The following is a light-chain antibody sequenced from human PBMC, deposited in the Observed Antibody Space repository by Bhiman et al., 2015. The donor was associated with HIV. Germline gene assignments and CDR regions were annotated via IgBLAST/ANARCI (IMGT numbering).Light chain of an antibody. V-gene: IGLV2-14*03. CDR1: GSDVGGYNH. CDR2: DVI. Sequence: QSALTQPASVSGSPGQSITISCTGTGSDVGGYNHVSWYQQHPGKAPKLMIYDVINRPSGVSNRFSGSKSGNTASLTISGLQAEDEADYYCSSLTSSLSYVFGIGTNVTVL. CDR3: SSLTSSLSYV. J-gene: IGLJ1*01.